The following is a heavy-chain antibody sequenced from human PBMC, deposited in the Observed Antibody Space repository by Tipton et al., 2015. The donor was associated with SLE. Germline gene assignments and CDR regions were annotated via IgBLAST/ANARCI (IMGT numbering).Heavy chain of an antibody. D-gene: IGHD6-13*01. CDR1: GYSISSGYY. CDR3: ARTHRAAAEDWFDP. V-gene: IGHV4-38-2*02. J-gene: IGHJ5*02. Sequence: TLSLTCTVSGYSISSGYYWGWIRQPPGKGLEWIGSIYNSGSTYYNPSLKSRVTISVDTSKNQFSLKLSSVTAADTAVYYCARTHRAAAEDWFDPWGQGTLVTVSS. CDR2: IYNSGST.